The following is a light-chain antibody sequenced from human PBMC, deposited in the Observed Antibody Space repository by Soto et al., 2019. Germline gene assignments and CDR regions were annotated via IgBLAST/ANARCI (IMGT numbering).Light chain of an antibody. Sequence: EIVLTQSPDILSLSPGESATLSCRASQTISSSYLAWYQQKPGQAPSLLIYGASRRATGIPGRFSGSESGTDFTLTISRLEPEDFAVYYCQQYITSPWTFGQGTKVDIK. CDR1: QTISSSY. CDR3: QQYITSPWT. V-gene: IGKV3-20*01. CDR2: GAS. J-gene: IGKJ1*01.